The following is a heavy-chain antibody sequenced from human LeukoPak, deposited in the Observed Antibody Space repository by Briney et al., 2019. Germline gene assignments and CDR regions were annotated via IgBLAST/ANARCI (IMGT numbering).Heavy chain of an antibody. CDR1: GFTFRDYH. D-gene: IGHD1-1*01. J-gene: IGHJ4*02. CDR2: ISSSGSTI. CDR3: ARDSTTTGSYFDY. Sequence: GGSLRLSCAASGFTFRDYHMSWIRQAPGKGLEWVSYISSSGSTIHYADSVKGRFTISRDNAKNSLYLQMNSPRAEDTAVYYCARDSTTTGSYFDYWGQGTLVTVSS. V-gene: IGHV3-11*01.